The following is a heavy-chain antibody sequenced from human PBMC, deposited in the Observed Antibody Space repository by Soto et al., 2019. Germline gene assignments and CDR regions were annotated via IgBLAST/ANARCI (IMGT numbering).Heavy chain of an antibody. V-gene: IGHV4-31*03. CDR2: IYYSGST. Sequence: SETLSLTCTVSGGSISSGGYYWSWIRQHPGKGLEWIGYIYYSGSTYYNPSLKSRVTISVDTSKNQFSLKLSSVTAADTAVYYCASQGTKTCSSTSCYTGPYYYYYGMDVWGQGTTVTVSS. J-gene: IGHJ6*02. CDR3: ASQGTKTCSSTSCYTGPYYYYYGMDV. CDR1: GGSISSGGYY. D-gene: IGHD2-2*02.